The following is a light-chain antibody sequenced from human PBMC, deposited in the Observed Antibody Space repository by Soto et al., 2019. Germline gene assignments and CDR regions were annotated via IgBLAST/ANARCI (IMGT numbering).Light chain of an antibody. CDR2: VEGSGKY. CDR3: ETWDIDTQV. V-gene: IGLV4-60*02. CDR1: SGHKNYV. Sequence: QPVLTQSSSAAASLGSSVRLTCTLGSGHKNYVIAWHQQQPGKAPRYLMRVEGSGKYNRGSGVPDRFSGSSSGADRFLTISSLQFEDEADYYCETWDIDTQVFGGGTKLTVL. J-gene: IGLJ2*01.